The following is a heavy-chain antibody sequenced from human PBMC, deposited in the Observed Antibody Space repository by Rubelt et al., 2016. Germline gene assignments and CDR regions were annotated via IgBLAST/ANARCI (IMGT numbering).Heavy chain of an antibody. CDR2: FYHTGST. D-gene: IGHD6-19*01. Sequence: LQKPSETLSLTCSVSGASISSYYWSWIRQPPGKGLEWIASFYHTGSTTYDPSLKCRVTMSVDTSKNQFSLKVRSVTAADTAVYYCAREVPVDGTAFDPWGQGTLVTVSS. CDR1: GASISSYY. V-gene: IGHV4-59*01. J-gene: IGHJ5*02. CDR3: AREVPVDGTAFDP.